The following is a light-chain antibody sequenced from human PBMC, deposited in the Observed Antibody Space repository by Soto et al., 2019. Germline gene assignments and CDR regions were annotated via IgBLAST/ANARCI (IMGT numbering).Light chain of an antibody. Sequence: IPLFAVPLAVSPGERATLSCRASESIGSNLAWYQQKPGQAPRLLIHVASKVATGIPARFSGSGSGTEFTLTISSLQSEDFADYYCLQIDSCPPDTFGQGTRWIS. CDR2: VAS. CDR3: LQIDSCPPDT. CDR1: ESIGSN. V-gene: IGKV3-15*01. J-gene: IGKJ2*01.